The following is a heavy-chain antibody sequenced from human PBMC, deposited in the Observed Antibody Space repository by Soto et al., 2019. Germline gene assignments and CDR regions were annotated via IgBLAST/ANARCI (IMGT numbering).Heavy chain of an antibody. CDR2: ISGSGGST. CDR1: GFTFSSYA. CDR3: AKDQSIAVAVIDY. D-gene: IGHD6-19*01. V-gene: IGHV3-23*01. J-gene: IGHJ4*02. Sequence: EVQLLESGGGLVQPGGSLRLSCAASGFTFSSYAMSWVRQAPGKGLEWVSAISGSGGSTYYADSVKGRFTISRDNSKNTLYLQMNGLRAEDTAVYYCAKDQSIAVAVIDYWGQGTLVTVSS.